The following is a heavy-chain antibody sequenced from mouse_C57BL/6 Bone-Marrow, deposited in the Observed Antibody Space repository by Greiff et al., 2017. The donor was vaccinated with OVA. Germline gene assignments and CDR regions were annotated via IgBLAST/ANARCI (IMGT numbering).Heavy chain of an antibody. D-gene: IGHD3-2*02. V-gene: IGHV1-9*01. Sequence: VQLQQSGAELMKPGASVKLSCKATGYTFTSYWIEWVKQRPGQGLEWIGEIFPGSGSTNYNEKFKGKATFTADTSSTTAYMQLSSLTTEDSAIYYCARKGGTAQVDVDYWGQGTTLTVSS. CDR3: ARKGGTAQVDVDY. CDR1: GYTFTSYW. J-gene: IGHJ2*01. CDR2: IFPGSGST.